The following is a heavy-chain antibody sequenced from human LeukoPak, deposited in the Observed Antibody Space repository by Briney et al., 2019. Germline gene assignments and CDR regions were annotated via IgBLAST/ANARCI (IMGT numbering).Heavy chain of an antibody. Sequence: SETLSLTCTVSGGSISSYYWSWIRQPPGKGLEWIGYIYYSGSTNYNPSLKSRVTISVDTSKNQFSLKLSSVTAADTAVYYCARGNRGELPDYYFDYWGQRTLVTVSS. D-gene: IGHD1-26*01. J-gene: IGHJ4*02. CDR3: ARGNRGELPDYYFDY. V-gene: IGHV4-59*01. CDR1: GGSISSYY. CDR2: IYYSGST.